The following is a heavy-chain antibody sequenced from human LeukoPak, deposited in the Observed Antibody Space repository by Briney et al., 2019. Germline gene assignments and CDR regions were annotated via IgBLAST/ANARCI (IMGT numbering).Heavy chain of an antibody. CDR1: GFTFSSYS. V-gene: IGHV3-21*01. D-gene: IGHD3-22*01. CDR3: ARDREVSSGYYGTRPYYFDY. J-gene: IGHJ4*02. Sequence: PGGSLRLSCAASGFTFSSYSMNWVRQAPGKGLEWVSSISSSSSYIYYADSVKGRFTISRDNAKNSLYLQMNSLRAEDTAVYYCARDREVSSGYYGTRPYYFDYWGQGTLVTVSS. CDR2: ISSSSSYI.